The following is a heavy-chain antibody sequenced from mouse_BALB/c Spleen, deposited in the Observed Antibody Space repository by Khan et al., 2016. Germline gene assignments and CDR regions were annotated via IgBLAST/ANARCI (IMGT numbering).Heavy chain of an antibody. CDR2: ISYSGNT. D-gene: IGHD1-1*02. CDR3: TKFALFYFDY. J-gene: IGHJ2*01. Sequence: EVQLQESGPSLVKPSQTLSLTCSVTGDSITSGFWNWIRKFPGNKLEYMGYISYSGNTFYNPSLKSRISITRDTSKTQYSLQLNSVTTEDTATYYCTKFALFYFDYWGQGTTLTVSS. V-gene: IGHV3-8*02. CDR1: GDSITSGF.